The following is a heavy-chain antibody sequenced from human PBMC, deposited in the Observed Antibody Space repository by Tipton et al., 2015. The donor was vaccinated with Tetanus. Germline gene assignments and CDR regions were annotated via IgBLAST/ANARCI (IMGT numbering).Heavy chain of an antibody. CDR2: IYPGDSDT. CDR3: AGQADYNILTGYYYYFDY. D-gene: IGHD3-9*01. Sequence: VQLVQSGAEVKKPGDSLKISCKASGYSFTNYWIGWVRQMPGKGLEWMGIIYPGDSDTRYSPSFEGLVTISAHRSTSTAYVRWSSLTASDTPVYYCAGQADYNILTGYYYYFDYWGQGSLVTVSS. CDR1: GYSFTNYW. J-gene: IGHJ4*02. V-gene: IGHV5-51*01.